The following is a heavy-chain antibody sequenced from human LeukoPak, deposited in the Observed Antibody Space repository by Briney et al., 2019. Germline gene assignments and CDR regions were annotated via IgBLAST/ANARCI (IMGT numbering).Heavy chain of an antibody. CDR3: ARRGFYHDSSGYFP. CDR1: GYDFASYS. CDR2: IFVGDSSA. J-gene: IGHJ5*02. Sequence: GESLNISCKGSGYDFASYSIAWVRQMPGKGLEWMGIIFVGDSSAKYSPSFQGQVTLSVDKSINTAYLRWSSLKASDTAIYYCARRGFYHDSSGYFPWGQGTLVTVSS. D-gene: IGHD3-22*01. V-gene: IGHV5-51*01.